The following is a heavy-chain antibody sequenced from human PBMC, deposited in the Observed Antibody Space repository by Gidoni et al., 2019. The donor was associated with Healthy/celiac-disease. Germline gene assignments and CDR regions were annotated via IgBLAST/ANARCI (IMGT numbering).Heavy chain of an antibody. CDR3: ARDSIAGWYNYWYFDL. CDR1: GGSFSSYY. V-gene: IGHV4-59*01. CDR2: IYYSGST. Sequence: QVQLQESGPGLVKPSETLSLTCPVSGGSFSSYYWSWIRQPPGKGLEWIGYIYYSGSTNYNPSLKSRVTISVDTSKNQFSLKLSSVTAADTAVYYCARDSIAGWYNYWYFDLWGRGTLVTVSS. D-gene: IGHD6-19*01. J-gene: IGHJ2*01.